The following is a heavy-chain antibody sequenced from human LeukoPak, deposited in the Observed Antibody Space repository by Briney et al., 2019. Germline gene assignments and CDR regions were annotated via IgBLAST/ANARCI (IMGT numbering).Heavy chain of an antibody. V-gene: IGHV1-18*01. Sequence: GAAVKVSCKASGYTFTSYGISWVRQAPGQGLEWMGWISAYNGNTNYAQKLQGRVTMTTDTSTSTAYMELRSLRSDDTAVYYCARDVNWNYAYRYYYFDYWGQGTLVTVSS. CDR2: ISAYNGNT. CDR1: GYTFTSYG. J-gene: IGHJ4*02. CDR3: ARDVNWNYAYRYYYFDY. D-gene: IGHD1-7*01.